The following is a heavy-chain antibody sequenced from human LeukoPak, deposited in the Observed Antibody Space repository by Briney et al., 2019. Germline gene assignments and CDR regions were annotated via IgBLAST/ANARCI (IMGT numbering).Heavy chain of an antibody. CDR3: ARAGIPGYCTNVTCSNWLDP. J-gene: IGHJ5*02. CDR2: IIPMFDTP. V-gene: IGHV1-69*06. CDR1: GYTFTSYG. Sequence: SVTVSCKASGYTFTSYGISWVRQAPGQGLEWMGGIIPMFDTPNYAQRLQGRVTITADKSTKTAYMELTSLRSEDTAVYYCARAGIPGYCTNVTCSNWLDPWGQGTLVTVSS. D-gene: IGHD2-8*01.